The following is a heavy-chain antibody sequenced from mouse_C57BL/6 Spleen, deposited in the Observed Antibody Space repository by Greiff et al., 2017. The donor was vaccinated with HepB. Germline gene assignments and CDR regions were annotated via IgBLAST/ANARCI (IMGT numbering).Heavy chain of an antibody. Sequence: QVQLQQPGAELVRPGSSVKLSCKASGYTFTSYWMHWVKQRPIQGLEWIGNIDPSDSETHYNQKFKDKATLTVDKSSSTAYMQLSSLTSEDSAVYYCARSEAIVTFRYFDVWGTGTTVTVSS. V-gene: IGHV1-52*01. J-gene: IGHJ1*03. CDR1: GYTFTSYW. CDR2: IDPSDSET. D-gene: IGHD2-5*01. CDR3: ARSEAIVTFRYFDV.